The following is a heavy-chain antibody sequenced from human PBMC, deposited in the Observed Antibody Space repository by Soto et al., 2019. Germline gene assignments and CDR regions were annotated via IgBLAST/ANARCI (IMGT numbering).Heavy chain of an antibody. J-gene: IGHJ6*02. CDR1: GFTLSAYS. CDR2: INSGSDTI. V-gene: IGHV3-48*02. D-gene: IGHD1-7*01. Sequence: EVQLVESGGGLVQPGGSLRLSCAASGFTLSAYSMNWVRQAPGKGLEWISFINSGSDTIYYGDSVKGRFTISRDNAKNALYLQMNSLGDDDTAVYYCARPHLDRTTYYGLDVWGQGTTVTVSS. CDR3: ARPHLDRTTYYGLDV.